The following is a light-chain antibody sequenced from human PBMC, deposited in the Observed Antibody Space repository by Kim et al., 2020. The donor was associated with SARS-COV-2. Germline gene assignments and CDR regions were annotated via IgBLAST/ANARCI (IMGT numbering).Light chain of an antibody. CDR2: GTS. V-gene: IGKV3-20*01. CDR1: HSVSGNY. Sequence: EIVLTQSPGTLSLSPGERATLSCRASHSVSGNYLAWYQQKPGQAPRLLIYGTSTRATGIADRFSGSGSGTDFTLTISRLEPEDFAVYYCQQYVSSTGTFGQGTKLEI. CDR3: QQYVSSTGT. J-gene: IGKJ2*01.